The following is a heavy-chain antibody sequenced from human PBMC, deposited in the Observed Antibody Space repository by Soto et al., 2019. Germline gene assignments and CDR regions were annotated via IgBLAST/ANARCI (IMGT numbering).Heavy chain of an antibody. V-gene: IGHV3-21*01. J-gene: IGHJ5*02. CDR3: ATGGCSGGSCYSGWFDP. D-gene: IGHD2-15*01. CDR1: GFTFSSYS. Sequence: GGSLRLSCAASGFTFSSYSMNWVRQAPGKGLEWVSSISSSSSYIYYADSVKGRFTISRDNAKNSLYLQMNSLRAGDTAVYYCATGGCSGGSCYSGWFDPWGQGTLVTVS. CDR2: ISSSSSYI.